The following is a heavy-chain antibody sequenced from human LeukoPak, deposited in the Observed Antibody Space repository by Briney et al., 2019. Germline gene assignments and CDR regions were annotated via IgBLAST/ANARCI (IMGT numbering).Heavy chain of an antibody. Sequence: GGSLRLSCAASGFTFSSYAMHWVRQAPGKGLEWVAVISYDGSNKYYADSVKGRFTISRDNSKNTLYLQMNSLRAEDTAVYYCARGGMESYCSSTSCYPSHPDYWGQGTLVTVSS. V-gene: IGHV3-30-3*01. D-gene: IGHD2-2*01. CDR1: GFTFSSYA. J-gene: IGHJ4*02. CDR2: ISYDGSNK. CDR3: ARGGMESYCSSTSCYPSHPDY.